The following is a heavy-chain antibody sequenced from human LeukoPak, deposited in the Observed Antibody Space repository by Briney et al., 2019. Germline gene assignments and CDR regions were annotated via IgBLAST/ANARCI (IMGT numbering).Heavy chain of an antibody. J-gene: IGHJ4*02. CDR2: TYYRSKSYN. CDR1: GDSVSSNSAA. Sequence: QTLSPTCAISGDSVSSNSAAWNSTRHSPSRCLEWLGRTYYRSKSYNDYAVSVKSRIHINPDTYKNQFSLQLNSVTREDTAVYYCARSTGGSRDYWGQGTLVTVSS. V-gene: IGHV6-1*01. CDR3: ARSTGGSRDY. D-gene: IGHD2-8*02.